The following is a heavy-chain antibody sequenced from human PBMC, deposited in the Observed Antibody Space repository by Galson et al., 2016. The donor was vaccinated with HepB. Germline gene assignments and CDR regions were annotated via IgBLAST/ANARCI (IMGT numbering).Heavy chain of an antibody. V-gene: IGHV1-18*01. CDR1: GYTFTSYS. D-gene: IGHD3-3*01. Sequence: SVKVSCKGSGYTFTSYSISWVRQAPGQGLEWMGWISTYNGNTNYAQKLQSRVTMTTDTSTSTAYMELRSLRSDDTAVYYCATLFGVVSPMKHWGQGTLVTVSS. CDR2: ISTYNGNT. J-gene: IGHJ4*02. CDR3: ATLFGVVSPMKH.